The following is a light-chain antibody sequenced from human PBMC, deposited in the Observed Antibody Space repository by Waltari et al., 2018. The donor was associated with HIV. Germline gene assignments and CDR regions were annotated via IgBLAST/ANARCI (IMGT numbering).Light chain of an antibody. CDR1: ALPQQY. CDR3: QSPDSSGPWV. V-gene: IGLV3-25*03. Sequence: SYELTQPPSVSVSPGQTVRITCSGDALPQQYAYWYQQKPGQAPVLVIYKDTERPSGIPERFSGSSSGTTVTLTISGVQAEDEADYYCQSPDSSGPWVFGGGTKLTVL. J-gene: IGLJ3*02. CDR2: KDT.